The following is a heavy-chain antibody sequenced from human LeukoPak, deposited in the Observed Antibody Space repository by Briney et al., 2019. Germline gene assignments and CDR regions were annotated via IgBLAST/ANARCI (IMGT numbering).Heavy chain of an antibody. J-gene: IGHJ4*02. Sequence: PGGSLRLSCAASGFTFSSYAMSWVRQAPGKGLEWVSAIRASGDNTYYADSVKGRFTISRDNSKNTLYLQMNSLRAEDTAVYYCAKLYREIDYWGQGTLVTVSS. V-gene: IGHV3-23*01. CDR2: IRASGDNT. D-gene: IGHD2-8*01. CDR1: GFTFSSYA. CDR3: AKLYREIDY.